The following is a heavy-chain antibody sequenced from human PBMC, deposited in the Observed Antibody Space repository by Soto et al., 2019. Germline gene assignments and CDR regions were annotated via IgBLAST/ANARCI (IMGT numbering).Heavy chain of an antibody. CDR2: IYPSDSDT. D-gene: IGHD1-1*01. V-gene: IGHV5-51*01. CDR3: ARHRYNAGPTDNDMDV. CDR1: GYIFHSYW. J-gene: IGHJ6*02. Sequence: PAESLKISCDASGYIFHSYWIGWVRQMPGEGLEWMGIIYPSDSDTRYSPSFQGQVTMSVDKSIRTAYLQWNSLKVSDTATYYCARHRYNAGPTDNDMDVWGQGTTVTVSS.